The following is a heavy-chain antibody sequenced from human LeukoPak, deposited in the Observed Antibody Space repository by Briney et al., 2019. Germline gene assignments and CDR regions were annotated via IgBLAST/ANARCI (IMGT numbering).Heavy chain of an antibody. Sequence: GGSLRLSCAASGFTFDDYAMHWVRQAPGKGLEWVSGISWNSGSIGYADSVKGRFTISRDNAKNSLYLQMNSLRAEDMALYYCAKDMTAAGTYPMDYWGQGTLVTVSS. V-gene: IGHV3-9*03. CDR3: AKDMTAAGTYPMDY. D-gene: IGHD6-13*01. J-gene: IGHJ4*02. CDR2: ISWNSGSI. CDR1: GFTFDDYA.